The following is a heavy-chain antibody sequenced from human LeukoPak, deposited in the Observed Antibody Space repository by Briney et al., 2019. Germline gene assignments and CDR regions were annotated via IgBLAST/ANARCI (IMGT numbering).Heavy chain of an antibody. D-gene: IGHD6-19*01. Sequence: SETLSLTCAVYGGSFSGYYWSWIRQPPGKGLEWIGEINHSGSTNYNPSLKSRVTISVDTSKNQFSLKLSSVTAADTAVYYCTRGGGRYAGGRVGWSAPGGGGPLATVP. CDR3: TRGGGRYAGGRVGWSAP. V-gene: IGHV4-34*01. CDR1: GGSFSGYY. CDR2: INHSGST. J-gene: IGHJ1*01.